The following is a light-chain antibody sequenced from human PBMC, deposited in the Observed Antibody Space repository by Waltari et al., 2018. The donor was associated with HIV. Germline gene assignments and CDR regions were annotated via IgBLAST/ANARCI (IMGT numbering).Light chain of an antibody. J-gene: IGKJ4*01. CDR1: QGVSSY. CDR3: QQRSNWLT. Sequence: EIVLTQSPATLSLSPGERATLSCRASQGVSSYLAWYQQNPGQAPRLLIYDASNRATGIPARFSGSGPGTDFTLTISSLEPEDFAVYYCQQRSNWLTFGGGTKVEIK. V-gene: IGKV3D-11*01. CDR2: DAS.